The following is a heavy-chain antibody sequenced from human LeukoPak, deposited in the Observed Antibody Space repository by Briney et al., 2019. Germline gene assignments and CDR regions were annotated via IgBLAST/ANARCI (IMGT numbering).Heavy chain of an antibody. CDR1: GFTFSSYA. V-gene: IGHV3-23*01. CDR2: ISAGGGST. D-gene: IGHD3-10*01. CDR3: ARRSVYYYFDY. Sequence: GGSLRLSCAASGFTFSSYAMIWVCQAPGKGLEWVSVISAGGGSTDFADSVKGRFTVSRDNSKNTLYLQMSSLRAEDTAVYYCARRSVYYYFDYWGQGTLVTVSS. J-gene: IGHJ4*02.